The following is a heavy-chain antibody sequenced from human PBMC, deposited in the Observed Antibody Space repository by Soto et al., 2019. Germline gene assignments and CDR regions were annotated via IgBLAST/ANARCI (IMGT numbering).Heavy chain of an antibody. CDR3: ARVNSSGWYSMGGMDV. CDR2: IYSGGST. D-gene: IGHD6-19*01. J-gene: IGHJ6*02. CDR1: GFTVSSNY. Sequence: GGSLRLSCAASGFTVSSNYMSWVRQAPGKGLEWVSVIYSGGSTYYADSVKGRFTISRDNSKNTLYLQMNSLRAEDTAVYYCARVNSSGWYSMGGMDVWGQGTTVTVSS. V-gene: IGHV3-53*01.